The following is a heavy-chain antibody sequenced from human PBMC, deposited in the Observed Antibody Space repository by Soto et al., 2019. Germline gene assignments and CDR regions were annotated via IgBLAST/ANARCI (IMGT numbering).Heavy chain of an antibody. CDR1: GFTFSSYA. J-gene: IGHJ5*02. CDR3: AKEGDLEGIAAAGAHLPQGWFDP. V-gene: IGHV3-23*01. D-gene: IGHD6-13*01. CDR2: ISGSGGST. Sequence: GGSLRLSCAASGFTFSSYAMSWVRQAPGKGLEWVSAISGSGGSTYYADSVKGRFTISRDNSKNTLYLQMNSLRAEDTAVYYCAKEGDLEGIAAAGAHLPQGWFDPWGQGTLVTVSS.